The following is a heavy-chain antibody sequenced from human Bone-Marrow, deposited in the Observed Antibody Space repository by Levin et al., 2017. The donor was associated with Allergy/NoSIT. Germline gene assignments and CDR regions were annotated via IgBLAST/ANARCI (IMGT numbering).Heavy chain of an antibody. V-gene: IGHV5-51*01. J-gene: IGHJ4*02. CDR2: IYPGDADT. CDR1: GYTFAGSW. Sequence: GESLKISCRGSGYTFAGSWIAWVRQSPGKGLEGVGIIYPGDADTRYSPSFQGQVTISVDRSFNTAYLHWSRLKVSATSISFCAREGRARGGFDTWGQGTLVTVSS. D-gene: IGHD3-10*01. CDR3: AREGRARGGFDT.